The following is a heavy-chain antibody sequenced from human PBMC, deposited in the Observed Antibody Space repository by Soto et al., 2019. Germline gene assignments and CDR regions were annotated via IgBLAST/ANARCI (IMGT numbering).Heavy chain of an antibody. D-gene: IGHD6-13*01. CDR3: AREMGSSWSDACDI. CDR1: GFTFSSYG. Sequence: QVQLVESGGGVVQPGRSLRLSCAASGFTFSSYGMHWVRQAPGKGLEWVAVIWYDGSNKYYADSVKGRFTISRDNSKNVLYLQMNSLRDEDTAVHYCAREMGSSWSDACDIWGQGTMVTVSS. V-gene: IGHV3-33*01. CDR2: IWYDGSNK. J-gene: IGHJ3*02.